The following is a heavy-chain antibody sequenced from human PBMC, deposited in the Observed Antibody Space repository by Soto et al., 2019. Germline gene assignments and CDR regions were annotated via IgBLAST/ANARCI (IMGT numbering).Heavy chain of an antibody. Sequence: ASETLSLTCTVSGGSISSGGYYWSWIRQQPGKGLEWIGYIYCSGSTYYNPSLKSRVTISVDTSKNQFSLKLSSVTAADTAVYYCARTLRDPLYYYYMDVWGKGTTVTVSS. CDR2: IYCSGST. D-gene: IGHD3-10*01. CDR1: GGSISSGGYY. CDR3: ARTLRDPLYYYYMDV. J-gene: IGHJ6*03. V-gene: IGHV4-31*03.